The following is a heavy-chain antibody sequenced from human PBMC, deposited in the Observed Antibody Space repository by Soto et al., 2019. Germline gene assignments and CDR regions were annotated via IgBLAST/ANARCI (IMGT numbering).Heavy chain of an antibody. J-gene: IGHJ5*02. V-gene: IGHV4-59*01. CDR1: GGSISSYY. CDR3: AKVTTVVTHGNWFDP. CDR2: IYYSGST. Sequence: SETLSLTCTVSGGSISSYYWSWIRQPPGKGLEWIGYIYYSGSTNYNPSLKSRVTISVGTSKNQFSLKLSSVTAADTAVYYCAKVTTVVTHGNWFDPWGQGTLVTVSS. D-gene: IGHD4-17*01.